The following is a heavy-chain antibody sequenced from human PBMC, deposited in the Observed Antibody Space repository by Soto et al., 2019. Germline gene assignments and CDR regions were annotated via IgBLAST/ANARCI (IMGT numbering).Heavy chain of an antibody. CDR2: IYSGGST. Sequence: GGSLRLSCAASGFTVSSNYMSWVRQAPGKGLEWVSVIYSGGSTYYADSVKGRFTISRDNSKNTLYLQMNSLRAEDTAVYYCARDAPYSSSYDAFDIWGQGTMVTVSS. V-gene: IGHV3-53*01. J-gene: IGHJ3*02. CDR1: GFTVSSNY. D-gene: IGHD6-6*01. CDR3: ARDAPYSSSYDAFDI.